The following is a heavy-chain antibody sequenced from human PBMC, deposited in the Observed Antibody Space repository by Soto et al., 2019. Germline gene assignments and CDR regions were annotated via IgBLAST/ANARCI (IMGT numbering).Heavy chain of an antibody. CDR1: GFTFVSHW. V-gene: IGHV5-51*01. D-gene: IGHD6-13*01. Sequence: EVQLVQSGAEVKKPGESLTISCKGSGFTFVSHWICWLRQVPGKGLEWMGTIYPGESDARYSPSFQGLVTMSADKSINTVYLRWSSLQASDSGIYFCARETFIPAADHFDSWGQGTPVTVSS. CDR2: IYPGESDA. J-gene: IGHJ4*02. CDR3: ARETFIPAADHFDS.